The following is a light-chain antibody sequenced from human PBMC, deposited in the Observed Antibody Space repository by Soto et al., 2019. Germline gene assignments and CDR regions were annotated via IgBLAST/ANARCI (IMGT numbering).Light chain of an antibody. CDR1: QGISSY. Sequence: AIRMTQSPSSLSASTGDRVTITCRASQGISSYLAWYQQKPGKAPKLLIYAASSLHSGVPSRFSGSGSGTDFSLTISSLQPEDFATYFCHQTYITPWMFGQGTKVDIK. CDR2: AAS. V-gene: IGKV1-8*01. J-gene: IGKJ1*01. CDR3: HQTYITPWM.